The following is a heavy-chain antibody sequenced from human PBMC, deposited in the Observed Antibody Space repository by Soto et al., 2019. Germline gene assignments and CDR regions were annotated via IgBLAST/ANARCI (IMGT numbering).Heavy chain of an antibody. D-gene: IGHD2-15*01. CDR1: GGSISSGGYS. Sequence: SETLSLTCAVSGGSISSGGYSWSWIRQPPGKGLEWIGYIYHSGSTYYNPSLKSRVTISVDRSKNQFSLKLSSVTAADTAVYYCARSKVGYCGGGSCYPGWFDPWGQGTLVTVSS. J-gene: IGHJ5*02. CDR3: ARSKVGYCGGGSCYPGWFDP. V-gene: IGHV4-30-2*01. CDR2: IYHSGST.